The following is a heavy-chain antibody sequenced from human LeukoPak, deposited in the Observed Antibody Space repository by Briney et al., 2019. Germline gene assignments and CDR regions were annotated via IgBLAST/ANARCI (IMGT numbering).Heavy chain of an antibody. CDR1: GYTFTGYY. V-gene: IGHV1-2*02. CDR2: INPNSGGT. D-gene: IGHD6-13*01. J-gene: IGHJ4*02. CDR3: ARALSIAAADQLSHGY. Sequence: ASVKVSCKASGYTFTGYYMHWVRQAPGQGLEWMGWINPNSGGTNYAQKFQGRVTMTRDTSISTAYTELSRLRSDDTAVYYCARALSIAAADQLSHGYWGQGTLVTVSS.